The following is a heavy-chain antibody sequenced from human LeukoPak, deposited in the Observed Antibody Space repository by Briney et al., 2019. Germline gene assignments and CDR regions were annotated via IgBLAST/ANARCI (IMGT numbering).Heavy chain of an antibody. D-gene: IGHD1-1*01. V-gene: IGHV1-18*01. J-gene: IGHJ4*02. Sequence: ASVKVSCKASGYTFMSYGIHWLRQAPGQGLEWMGWSSVYNGNTNYAQKLQGRVTMTTDTTTSTAHMELRTLMSDDTAVYYCAKGRRVDADDHFDYWGEGTLVTVS. CDR1: GYTFMSYG. CDR3: AKGRRVDADDHFDY. CDR2: SSVYNGNT.